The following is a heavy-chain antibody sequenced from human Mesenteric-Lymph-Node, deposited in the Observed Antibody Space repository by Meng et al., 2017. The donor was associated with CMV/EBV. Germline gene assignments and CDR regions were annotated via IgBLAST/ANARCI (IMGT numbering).Heavy chain of an antibody. CDR3: AHDIATVTPYWYFDL. CDR1: ALSLSSSGVG. Sequence: SALSLSSSGVGVGWIRQPPREALECLALIYWDDDMRYSQSVKGRLTITKDTSKNLVFLTMTNMDPVDTATYSCAHDIATVTPYWYFDLWGRGTLVTVSS. V-gene: IGHV2-5*02. J-gene: IGHJ2*01. CDR2: IYWDDDM. D-gene: IGHD4-17*01.